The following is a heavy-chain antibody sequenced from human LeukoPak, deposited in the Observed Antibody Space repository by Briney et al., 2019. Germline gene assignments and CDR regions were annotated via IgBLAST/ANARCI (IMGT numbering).Heavy chain of an antibody. V-gene: IGHV4-34*01. CDR2: IDHRGDT. CDR3: ARGATISETGYFDF. D-gene: IGHD5-24*01. J-gene: IGHJ4*03. Sequence: SETLSLTCAVYGGSFSRYYWSWLRQSPGKGLECIAEIDHRGDTNYNPSVKSRVTISVDTSKNQFSLKMRSLSAADTALYYCARGATISETGYFDFWGQGTLVTVSS. CDR1: GGSFSRYY.